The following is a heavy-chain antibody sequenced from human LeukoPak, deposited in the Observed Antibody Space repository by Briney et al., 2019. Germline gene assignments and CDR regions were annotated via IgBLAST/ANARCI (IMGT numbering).Heavy chain of an antibody. CDR2: IIPLFGTT. CDR3: ARDGAFVYRYKSGLDL. V-gene: IGHV1-69*06. Sequence: GASVKVSCKASGDTFSNYAINWVRQAPGQGLEWMGRIIPLFGTTNYAPTFQGRVTITADTSTTTAYMDLNSLKSGDTATYYCARDGAFVYRYKSGLDLWGQGTLVTVSS. J-gene: IGHJ5*02. D-gene: IGHD3-3*01. CDR1: GDTFSNYA.